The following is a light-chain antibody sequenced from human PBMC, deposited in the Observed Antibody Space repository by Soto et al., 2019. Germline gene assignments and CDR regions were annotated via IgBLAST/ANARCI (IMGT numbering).Light chain of an antibody. CDR2: EVN. CDR1: SSDVGAYNH. CDR3: SSYAGSTKWV. J-gene: IGLJ3*02. V-gene: IGLV2-8*01. Sequence: QSALTQPLSASGSPGQSVAISCTGTSSDVGAYNHVSWYQQQPGKAPKLIICEVNKRPSGVPDRFSGSKSGNTASLTVSGLQAEDEADYYCSSYAGSTKWVFGGGTKLTVL.